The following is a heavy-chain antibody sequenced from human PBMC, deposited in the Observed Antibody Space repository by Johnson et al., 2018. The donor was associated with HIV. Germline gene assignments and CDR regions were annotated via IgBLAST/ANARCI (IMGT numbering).Heavy chain of an antibody. D-gene: IGHD6-13*01. V-gene: IGHV3-64*01. CDR1: GFTVSSNY. J-gene: IGHJ3*02. Sequence: VQLVESGGGLVQPGGSLRRSCAASGFTVSSNYMNWVRQAPGKGLEYVSAISSNGGSTYYANSVKGRFTISRDNSKNTLYLQMNSLRAEDTAVYYCARERIAAAGLDAFDIWGQGTMVTVSS. CDR2: ISSNGGST. CDR3: ARERIAAAGLDAFDI.